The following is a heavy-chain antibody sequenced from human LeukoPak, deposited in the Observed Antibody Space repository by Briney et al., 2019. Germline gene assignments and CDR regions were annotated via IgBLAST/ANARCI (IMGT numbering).Heavy chain of an antibody. J-gene: IGHJ4*02. CDR1: GFTFSSYA. CDR2: ISGSGGST. V-gene: IGHV3-23*01. CDR3: AKLAVAGLGSLDY. Sequence: QSGGSLRLSCAASGFTFSSYAMSWVRQAPGKGLEWVSAISGSGGSTYYADSVKGRFTISRDNSKDTLYLQMNSLRAEDTAVYYCAKLAVAGLGSLDYWGQGTLVTVSS. D-gene: IGHD6-19*01.